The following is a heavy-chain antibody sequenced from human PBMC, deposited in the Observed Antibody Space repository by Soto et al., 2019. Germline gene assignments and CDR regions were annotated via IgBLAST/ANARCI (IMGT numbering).Heavy chain of an antibody. V-gene: IGHV3-33*01. CDR2: IWYDGSKK. D-gene: IGHD6-6*01. CDR1: GFTFSSYG. Sequence: QVQLVESAGGVVQPGRSMRLSCAASGFTFSSYGMHWVRQAPGKGLEWVAVIWYDGSKKYYADSVKGRFTIARDNSKNALYLQMNSLRGEDTAVYYCARSLDYYYYGMDVWGQGTTVTVSS. J-gene: IGHJ6*02. CDR3: ARSLDYYYYGMDV.